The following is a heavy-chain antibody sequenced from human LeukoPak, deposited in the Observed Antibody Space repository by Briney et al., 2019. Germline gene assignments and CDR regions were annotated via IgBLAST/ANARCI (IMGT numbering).Heavy chain of an antibody. Sequence: GGSLRLSCAASGFIFNNYWMSWVRQAPGKGLEWVANIKQDGSDKYYVDSVKGRLTISRDDAKNSLYLQMNSLRAEDSAMYYCARGSGSYGYWGQGTLVTVSS. CDR3: ARGSGSYGY. J-gene: IGHJ4*02. D-gene: IGHD3-10*01. V-gene: IGHV3-7*03. CDR1: GFIFNNYW. CDR2: IKQDGSDK.